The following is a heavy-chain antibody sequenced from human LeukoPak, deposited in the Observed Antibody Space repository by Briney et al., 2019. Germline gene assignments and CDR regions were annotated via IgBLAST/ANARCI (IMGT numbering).Heavy chain of an antibody. CDR1: GYTFTSYG. Sequence: ASVKVSCKASGYTFTSYGISWVRQAPGQGLEWMGWISAYNGNTNYAQKLQGRVTMTTDTSTSTAYMELSSLRSEDTAVYYCARGDRYGSGSYPLTCWGQGTLVTVPS. D-gene: IGHD3-10*01. J-gene: IGHJ4*02. V-gene: IGHV1-18*01. CDR2: ISAYNGNT. CDR3: ARGDRYGSGSYPLTC.